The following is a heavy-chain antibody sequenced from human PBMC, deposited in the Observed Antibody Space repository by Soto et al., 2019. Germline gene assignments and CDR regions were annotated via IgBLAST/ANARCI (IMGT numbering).Heavy chain of an antibody. Sequence: ASVKVSCKASGYTFTSYDINWVRQATGQGLEWMGWINAGNGNTKYSQKFQGRVTITRDTSASTAYMELSSLRSEDTAVYYCARHLGATIHYFDYWGQGTLVTVSS. J-gene: IGHJ4*02. V-gene: IGHV1-3*01. CDR1: GYTFTSYD. CDR3: ARHLGATIHYFDY. D-gene: IGHD1-26*01. CDR2: INAGNGNT.